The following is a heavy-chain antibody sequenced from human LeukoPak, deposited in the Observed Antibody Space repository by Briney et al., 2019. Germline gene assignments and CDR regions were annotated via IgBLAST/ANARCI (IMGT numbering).Heavy chain of an antibody. CDR3: ARDRAARPPYCYYYYMDV. CDR2: IYYSGST. J-gene: IGHJ6*03. V-gene: IGHV4-39*07. CDR1: GGSISSSSYY. Sequence: SETLSLTCTVSGGSISSSSYYWGWIRQPPGKGLEWIGSIYYSGSTYYNPSLKSRVTISVDTSKNQFSLKLSSVTAADTAVYYCARDRAARPPYCYYYYMDVWGKGTTVTVSS. D-gene: IGHD6-6*01.